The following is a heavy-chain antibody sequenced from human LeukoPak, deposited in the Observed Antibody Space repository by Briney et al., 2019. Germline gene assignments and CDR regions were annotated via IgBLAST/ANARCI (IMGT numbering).Heavy chain of an antibody. D-gene: IGHD5-12*01. CDR2: INSDGSST. V-gene: IGHV3-74*01. J-gene: IGHJ4*02. CDR3: ARGDIVATTQFDY. CDR1: GFTFSSYW. Sequence: PGGSLRLSCAASGFTFSSYWMHWVRQAPGKGLVWVSRINSDGSSTSYADSVKGRFTIPRDNAKNTLYLQMNSLRAEDTAVYYCARGDIVATTQFDYWGQGTLVTVSS.